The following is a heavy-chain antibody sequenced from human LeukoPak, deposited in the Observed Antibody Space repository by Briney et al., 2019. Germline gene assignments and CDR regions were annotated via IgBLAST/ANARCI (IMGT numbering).Heavy chain of an antibody. CDR1: GVSISSSNW. CDR3: ARGLAVAGTNFDY. Sequence: SETLSLTCAVSGVSISSSNWWSWVRQPPGKGLEWVGEIYHSGSTNSNPSLKSRVTISVDKSKNQFSLKLSSVTAADTAVYYCARGLAVAGTNFDYWGQGTLVTVSS. V-gene: IGHV4-4*02. D-gene: IGHD6-19*01. CDR2: IYHSGST. J-gene: IGHJ4*02.